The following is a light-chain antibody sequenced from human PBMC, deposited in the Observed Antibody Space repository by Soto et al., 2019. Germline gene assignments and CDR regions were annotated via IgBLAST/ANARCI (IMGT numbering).Light chain of an antibody. CDR2: VAS. V-gene: IGKV3-15*01. CDR1: QSVSSN. J-gene: IGKJ4*01. CDR3: QQYNVWPLP. Sequence: DIVMTQSPATLSVSPGERATLSCRASQSVSSNLAWYQQKPGQTPKLLIYVASTRATGIPARFSGSGSGTECTLTIRSLKSEDFAVYYCQQYNVWPLPFGGGTKVYFK.